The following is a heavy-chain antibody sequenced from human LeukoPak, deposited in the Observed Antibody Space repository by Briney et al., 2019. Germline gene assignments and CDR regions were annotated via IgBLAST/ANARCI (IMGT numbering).Heavy chain of an antibody. J-gene: IGHJ4*02. CDR1: GGSISNYY. CDR3: ARVFYGGSLGFDY. CDR2: IYTSGGT. V-gene: IGHV4-4*07. D-gene: IGHD4-23*01. Sequence: KSSETLSLTCTVSGGSISNYYWTWIRQPAGKGLEWIGRIYTSGGTNYNPSLKTRVTMSVDTSKNQVSLKLSSVTAADTAVYYCARVFYGGSLGFDYWGQGTLVTVSS.